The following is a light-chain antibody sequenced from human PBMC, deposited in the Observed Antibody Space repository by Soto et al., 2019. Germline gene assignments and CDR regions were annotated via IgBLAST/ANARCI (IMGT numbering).Light chain of an antibody. Sequence: QSALTQPASVSGSPGQSITISCTGTSSDIGAYNYVSWYQQHPGKAPKLMIYDVSNRPSGLPNRFSGSKSGNTASLPISGLQAEDEADYYCSSYTSSATYVFGTGTKVTVL. CDR3: SSYTSSATYV. J-gene: IGLJ1*01. CDR1: SSDIGAYNY. V-gene: IGLV2-14*01. CDR2: DVS.